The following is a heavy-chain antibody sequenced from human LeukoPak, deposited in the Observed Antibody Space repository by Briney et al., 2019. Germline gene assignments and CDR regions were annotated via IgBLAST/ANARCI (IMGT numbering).Heavy chain of an antibody. J-gene: IGHJ4*02. CDR2: ISSSGSYI. V-gene: IGHV3-21*01. CDR1: GFTFSSYS. CDR3: ARVGRDGYNTPPSPLKHFDY. D-gene: IGHD5-24*01. Sequence: GGSLRLSCAASGFTFSSYSMNWVRQAPGKGLEWVSSISSSGSYIYYADSVKGRFTISRDNAKNSLYLQMNSLRAEDTAVYYCARVGRDGYNTPPSPLKHFDYWGQGTLVTVSS.